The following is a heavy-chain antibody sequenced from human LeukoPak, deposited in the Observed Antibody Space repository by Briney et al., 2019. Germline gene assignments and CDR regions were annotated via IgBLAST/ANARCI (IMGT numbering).Heavy chain of an antibody. CDR1: GFTFSSYE. V-gene: IGHV3-48*03. Sequence: GGSLRLSCAASGFTFSSYEMNWVRQAPGKGLEWVSYITSAGTIYNADSMKGRFTISRDNAKNSLYLQMNSLRAEDTAVYYCARDRGPHSSSPNSGAFDIWGQGTMLTVSS. D-gene: IGHD6-6*01. CDR2: ITSAGTI. J-gene: IGHJ3*02. CDR3: ARDRGPHSSSPNSGAFDI.